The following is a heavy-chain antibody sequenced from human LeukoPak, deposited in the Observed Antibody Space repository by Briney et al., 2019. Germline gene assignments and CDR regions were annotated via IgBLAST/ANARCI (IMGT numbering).Heavy chain of an antibody. Sequence: SETLSLTCTVSGGSISNYYWSWLRRPPGKGLEWIGYIYYSGSTNYNPSLKSRVTISVDTSKNQFSLKLSSVTAADTAVYYCARYPFDGYNYYFDYWGQGTLVTVSS. D-gene: IGHD5-24*01. CDR1: GGSISNYY. CDR2: IYYSGST. J-gene: IGHJ4*02. V-gene: IGHV4-59*01. CDR3: ARYPFDGYNYYFDY.